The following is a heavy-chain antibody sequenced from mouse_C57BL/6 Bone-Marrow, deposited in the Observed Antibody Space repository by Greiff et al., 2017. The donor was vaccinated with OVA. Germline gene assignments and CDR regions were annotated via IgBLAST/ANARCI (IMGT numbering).Heavy chain of an antibody. J-gene: IGHJ3*01. V-gene: IGHV1-59*01. CDR2: IDPSDSYT. Sequence: VKLQQPGAELVRPGTSVKLSCKASGYTFTSYWMHWVKQRPGQGLEWIGVIDPSDSYTNYNQKFKGKATLTVDTSSSTAYMQLSSLTSEDSAVYYCARDDYDGVAYWGQGTLVTVSA. CDR1: GYTFTSYW. D-gene: IGHD2-4*01. CDR3: ARDDYDGVAY.